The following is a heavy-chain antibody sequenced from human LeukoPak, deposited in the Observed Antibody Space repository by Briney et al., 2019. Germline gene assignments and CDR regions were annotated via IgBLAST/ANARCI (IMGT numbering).Heavy chain of an antibody. J-gene: IGHJ4*02. Sequence: GGSLRLSCAASGFTVSSNYMSWVRQAPGKGLEWVSVIYSGGSTYYADSVKGRFTISRDNSKNTLYLQMNSLRAEDTAVYYCARDPGPNGYYGSGIWGYFDYWGQGALVTVSS. CDR3: ARDPGPNGYYGSGIWGYFDY. CDR1: GFTVSSNY. D-gene: IGHD3-10*01. CDR2: IYSGGST. V-gene: IGHV3-66*01.